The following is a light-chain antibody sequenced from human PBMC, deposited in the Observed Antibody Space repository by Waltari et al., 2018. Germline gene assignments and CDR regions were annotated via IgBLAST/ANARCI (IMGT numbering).Light chain of an antibody. CDR3: QKYNSAPFT. V-gene: IGKV1-27*01. Sequence: DIQVTQSPSSLSASVGDRVTVTCRAIQDIDNYLAWYQQKPGKPPKLLIYAASTLQSGVPSRFSGSGSGTDFTLTINSLQPEDVATYYCQKYNSAPFTFGQGTRLEIK. CDR1: QDIDNY. J-gene: IGKJ5*01. CDR2: AAS.